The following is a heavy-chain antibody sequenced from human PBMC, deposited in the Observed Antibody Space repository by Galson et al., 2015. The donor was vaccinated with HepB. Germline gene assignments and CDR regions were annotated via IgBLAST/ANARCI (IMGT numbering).Heavy chain of an antibody. CDR3: ASGGDEVVAISGAPAFDI. J-gene: IGHJ3*02. D-gene: IGHD5-12*01. CDR1: GYTFTSYG. Sequence: SVKVSCKASGYTFTSYGISWVRQAPGQGLEWMGWISAYNGNTNYAQKLQGRVTMTTDTSTSTAYMELRSLRSDDTAGYYCASGGDEVVAISGAPAFDIWGQGTMVTVSS. V-gene: IGHV1-18*01. CDR2: ISAYNGNT.